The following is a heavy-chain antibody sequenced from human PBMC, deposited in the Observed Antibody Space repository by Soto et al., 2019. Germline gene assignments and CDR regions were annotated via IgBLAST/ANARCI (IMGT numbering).Heavy chain of an antibody. J-gene: IGHJ6*02. Sequence: QVQLQQWGAGLLKPSETLSLTCAVYGGSFSGYYWSWIRQPPGKGLEWIGEINHSGSTNYNPSLKSRVTLSVDTSKNQFSLKLSSVTAADTAVYYCARVGGIYCSSTSCYTRNYYYYGMDVWGQGTTVTVSS. CDR1: GGSFSGYY. D-gene: IGHD2-2*02. CDR3: ARVGGIYCSSTSCYTRNYYYYGMDV. CDR2: INHSGST. V-gene: IGHV4-34*01.